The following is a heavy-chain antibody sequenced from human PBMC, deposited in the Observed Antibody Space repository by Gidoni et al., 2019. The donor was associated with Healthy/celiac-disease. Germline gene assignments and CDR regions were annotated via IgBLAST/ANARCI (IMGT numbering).Heavy chain of an antibody. J-gene: IGHJ3*02. CDR2: ISWNSGSI. CDR1: GFTFDDYA. Sequence: EVQLVESGGGLVQPGRSLRLSCAASGFTFDDYAIHWVRQAPGKGLEWVSGISWNSGSIGYADSVKGRFTISRDNAKNSLYLQMNSLRAEDTALYYCAKDTSSSWYAQGFGRMMAFDIWGQGTMVTVSS. CDR3: AKDTSSSWYAQGFGRMMAFDI. D-gene: IGHD6-13*01. V-gene: IGHV3-9*01.